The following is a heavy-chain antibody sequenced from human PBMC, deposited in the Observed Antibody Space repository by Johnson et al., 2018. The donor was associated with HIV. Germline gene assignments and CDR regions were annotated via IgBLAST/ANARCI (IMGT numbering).Heavy chain of an antibody. V-gene: IGHV3-11*04. Sequence: LEWVSYISSSGSTIYYADSVKGRFTISRDNAKNSLYLQMNSLRAEDTAVYYCARVERWLQFAFDIWGQGTMVTVSS. CDR3: ARVERWLQFAFDI. CDR2: ISSSGSTI. J-gene: IGHJ3*02. D-gene: IGHD5-24*01.